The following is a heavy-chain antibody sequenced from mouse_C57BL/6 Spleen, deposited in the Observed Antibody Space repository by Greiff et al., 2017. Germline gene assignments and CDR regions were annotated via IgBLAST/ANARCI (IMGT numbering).Heavy chain of an antibody. J-gene: IGHJ3*01. Sequence: QVQLQQSGPELVKPGASVKISCKASGYAFSSSWMNWVKQRPGKGLEWIGRIYPGDGDTNYNGKFKGKATLTADKSSSTAYMQLSSLTSEDSAVYFCAGYSSADLAWFAYWGQGTLVTVSA. CDR1: GYAFSSSW. CDR3: AGYSSADLAWFAY. CDR2: IYPGDGDT. V-gene: IGHV1-82*01. D-gene: IGHD3-2*02.